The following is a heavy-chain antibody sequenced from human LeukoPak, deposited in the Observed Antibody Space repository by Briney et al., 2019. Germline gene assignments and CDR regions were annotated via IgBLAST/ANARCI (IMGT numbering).Heavy chain of an antibody. J-gene: IGHJ6*02. Sequence: PGGSLRLSCAASGFSFSSYGMHRVRQAPGKGLEWVAVISYDGRKKYYADYVKGRFTISRDNSKNTLYLQMNSLRAEDTAVYYCARDLSYYYYGMDVWGQGTTVTVSS. CDR3: ARDLSYYYYGMDV. CDR1: GFSFSSYG. CDR2: ISYDGRKK. V-gene: IGHV3-30*03.